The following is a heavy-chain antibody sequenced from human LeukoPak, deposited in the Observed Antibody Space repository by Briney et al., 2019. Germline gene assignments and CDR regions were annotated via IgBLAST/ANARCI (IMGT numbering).Heavy chain of an antibody. CDR3: AKVAKYYYGSGSYYFFEH. Sequence: PGGSMRLSCAASGFTFSSYEMNWVSQAPGKGLEWVSYISGSGSTIYYADSVKGRFSIATNNGNTSLYLQLMRLRVEDTDVYYCAKVAKYYYGSGSYYFFEHWGQGTPVTASS. CDR1: GFTFSSYE. V-gene: IGHV3-48*03. CDR2: ISGSGSTI. J-gene: IGHJ4*02. D-gene: IGHD3-10*01.